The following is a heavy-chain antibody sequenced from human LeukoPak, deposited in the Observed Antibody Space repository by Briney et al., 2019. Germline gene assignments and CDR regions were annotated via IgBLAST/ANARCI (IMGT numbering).Heavy chain of an antibody. D-gene: IGHD3-10*01. J-gene: IGHJ5*02. CDR1: GYSFTTYW. CDR2: IYPGDSKT. CDR3: ARRKLLGDEVGGFAP. Sequence: GESLKLSCKGSGYSFTTYWIAWVRQMPGKGLEWMGIIYPGDSKTKYSPSFQGQVTISADKSITTAYLQWSSLKASDTAMYYCARRKLLGDEVGGFAPWGQGTLVTVSP. V-gene: IGHV5-51*01.